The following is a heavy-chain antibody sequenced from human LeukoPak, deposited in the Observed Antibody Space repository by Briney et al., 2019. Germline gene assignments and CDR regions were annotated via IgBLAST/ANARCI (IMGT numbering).Heavy chain of an antibody. J-gene: IGHJ3*02. CDR1: GDSLTGYY. CDR3: ARDRGGGDFDAFDI. CDR2: IYYSGST. V-gene: IGHV4-39*07. D-gene: IGHD2-21*02. Sequence: PSETLSLTCTVSGDSLTGYYWGWIRQPPGKGLEWIGSIYYSGSTYYNPSLKSRVTISVDTSKNQFSLKLSSVTAADTAVYYCARDRGGGDFDAFDIWGQGTMVTVSS.